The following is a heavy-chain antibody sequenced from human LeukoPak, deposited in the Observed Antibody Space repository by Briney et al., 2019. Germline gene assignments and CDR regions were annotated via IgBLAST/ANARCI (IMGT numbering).Heavy chain of an antibody. V-gene: IGHV1-8*03. CDR1: GYTFTSYD. J-gene: IGHJ4*02. CDR3: ARGQYYYGSGSFHFDY. Sequence: ASVKVSCKASGYTFTSYDINWVRQATGQGLEWMGWMNPNSGNTGYAQKFQGRVTITRNTSISTAYMELSSLRSEDTAVYYCARGQYYYGSGSFHFDYWGQGTLVTVSS. D-gene: IGHD3-10*01. CDR2: MNPNSGNT.